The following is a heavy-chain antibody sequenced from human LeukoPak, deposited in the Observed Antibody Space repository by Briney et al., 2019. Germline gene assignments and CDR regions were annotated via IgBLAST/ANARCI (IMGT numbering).Heavy chain of an antibody. Sequence: PGGSLRLSCATSGFTFSTYDMHWVRQAPGKGLEWVAHIRYDGLKKRYADSVRGRVTVSRDNSKNTLYLQMNSLRAEDTAVYYCAKDRETFSSYGYFDCWDQGTLVPVSS. J-gene: IGHJ4*02. D-gene: IGHD2-21*01. CDR1: GFTFSTYD. V-gene: IGHV3-30*02. CDR2: IRYDGLKK. CDR3: AKDRETFSSYGYFDC.